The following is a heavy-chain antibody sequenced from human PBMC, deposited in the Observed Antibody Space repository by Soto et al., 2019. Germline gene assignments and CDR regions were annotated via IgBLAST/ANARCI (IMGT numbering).Heavy chain of an antibody. D-gene: IGHD5-18*01. CDR3: ARVGLDTAMVPYYFDY. Sequence: SETLSLTCTFSGGSISSGDYYWSWIRQPPGKGLEWIGYIYYSGSTYYNPSLKSRVTISVDTSKNQFSLKLSSVTAADTAVYYCARVGLDTAMVPYYFDYWGQGTLVTVSS. J-gene: IGHJ4*02. CDR2: IYYSGST. V-gene: IGHV4-30-4*01. CDR1: GGSISSGDYY.